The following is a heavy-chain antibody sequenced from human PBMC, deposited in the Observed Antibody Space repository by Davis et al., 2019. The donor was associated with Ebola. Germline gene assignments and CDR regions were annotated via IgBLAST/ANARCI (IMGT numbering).Heavy chain of an antibody. CDR3: SREVRGGFSPMDL. CDR2: ANSDGSTT. V-gene: IGHV3-74*01. J-gene: IGHJ6*04. CDR1: GFTFINYW. D-gene: IGHD5-18*01. Sequence: GESLKISCAASGFTFINYWLHWVRQAPGKGLEWVSRANSDGSTTGYGDSVKGRFTISRDNARNTLYLQMNSMSAEDTAVYYCSREVRGGFSPMDLWGTGTTVTVSS.